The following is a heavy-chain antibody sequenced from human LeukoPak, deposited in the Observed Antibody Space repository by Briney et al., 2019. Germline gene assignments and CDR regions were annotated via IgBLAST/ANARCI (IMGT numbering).Heavy chain of an antibody. J-gene: IGHJ4*02. CDR2: IYSSGST. D-gene: IGHD6-13*01. V-gene: IGHV4-59*01. Sequence: KPSETLSLTCSVSGWSISSYYWSWIRQPPGKGLEWIGYIYSSGSTYYNPSLKSLVTISVDTSENQLSLRLNSVTAADTALYYCARAHTSSWYMDYWGQGTLVTVSS. CDR3: ARAHTSSWYMDY. CDR1: GWSISSYY.